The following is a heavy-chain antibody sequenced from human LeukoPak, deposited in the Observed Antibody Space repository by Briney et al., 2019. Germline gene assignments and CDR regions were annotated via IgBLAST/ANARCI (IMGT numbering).Heavy chain of an antibody. CDR3: ARIQAVGGTMYAFDT. Sequence: GASVTVSCKAFGYTFTDYSLHWVRQAPGQGLEWMGWINPNSGGTKYAQRFQGRVTMTRDTSISTAYMELSRLTSDDTALYYCARIQAVGGTMYAFDTWGQGTMVTVSS. J-gene: IGHJ3*02. CDR1: GYTFTDYS. CDR2: INPNSGGT. V-gene: IGHV1-2*02. D-gene: IGHD6-13*01.